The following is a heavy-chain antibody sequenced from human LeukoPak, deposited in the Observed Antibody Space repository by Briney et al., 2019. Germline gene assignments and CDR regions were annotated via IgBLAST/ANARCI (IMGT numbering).Heavy chain of an antibody. J-gene: IGHJ4*02. D-gene: IGHD3-22*01. CDR3: AKAPNQLTMILDY. CDR1: GFTFSSYA. Sequence: GGSLRLSCAASGFTFSSYAMSWVRQAPGKGLEWVSAISGSGGSTYYADSMKGRFTISRDNSKNTLYLQMNSLRAEDTAVYYCAKAPNQLTMILDYWGQGTLVTVSS. CDR2: ISGSGGST. V-gene: IGHV3-23*01.